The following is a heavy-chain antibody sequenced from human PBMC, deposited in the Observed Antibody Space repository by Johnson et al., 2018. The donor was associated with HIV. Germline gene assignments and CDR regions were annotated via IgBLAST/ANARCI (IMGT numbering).Heavy chain of an antibody. J-gene: IGHJ3*02. CDR2: IRYDGSNK. D-gene: IGHD5-18*01. CDR1: GFTFSSYG. CDR3: AKDYVDTASDDAFDI. V-gene: IGHV3-30*02. Sequence: VQLVESGGGVVQPGGSLRLSCAASGFTFSSYGMHWVRQAPGKGLAWVAFIRYDGSNKYYADSVTGRFTISRDNSKNTLYLQMNSLRAEDTAVYYCAKDYVDTASDDAFDIWGQGTMVTVSS.